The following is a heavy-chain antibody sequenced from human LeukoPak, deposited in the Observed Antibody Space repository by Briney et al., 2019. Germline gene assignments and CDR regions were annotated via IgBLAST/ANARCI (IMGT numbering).Heavy chain of an antibody. Sequence: PGGSLRLSCAASGFTVSSDSMSWVRQAPGKGLEWVSLIYTGGNTYYADSVKGRFTISRQNSQNTLYLQMNSLRTEDTAVYYCARDLGYYFDYWGQGTLVTVSS. V-gene: IGHV3-53*04. CDR2: IYTGGNT. J-gene: IGHJ4*02. CDR3: ARDLGYYFDY. CDR1: GFTVSSDS.